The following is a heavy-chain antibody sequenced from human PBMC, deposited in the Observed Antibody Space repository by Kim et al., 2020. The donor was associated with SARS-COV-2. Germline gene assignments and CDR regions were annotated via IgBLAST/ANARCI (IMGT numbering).Heavy chain of an antibody. J-gene: IGHJ4*02. V-gene: IGHV3-23*01. CDR3: AKDKRGAVAPVYYFDY. CDR1: GFTFSSYA. CDR2: ISGSGGST. D-gene: IGHD6-19*01. Sequence: GGSLRLSCAASGFTFSSYAMSWVRQAPGKGLEWVSAISGSGGSTYYADSVKGRFTISRDNSKNTLYLQMNSLRAEDTAVYYCAKDKRGAVAPVYYFDYWGQGTLVTVSS.